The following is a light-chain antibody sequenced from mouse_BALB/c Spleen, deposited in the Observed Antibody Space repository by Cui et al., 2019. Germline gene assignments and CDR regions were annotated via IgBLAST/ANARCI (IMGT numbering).Light chain of an antibody. V-gene: IGKV4-59*01. J-gene: IGKJ4*01. CDR2: DTS. CDR1: SSVSY. Sequence: QIVLTQSPAIMSASPGEKVTMTCSASSSVSYMHWYQQKSGTYPKRLIYDTSNPASGVPARFSGSGSGTSYSLTISSMEAEDAATYYCQQWSSNPPTFGSGTKLEIK. CDR3: QQWSSNPPT.